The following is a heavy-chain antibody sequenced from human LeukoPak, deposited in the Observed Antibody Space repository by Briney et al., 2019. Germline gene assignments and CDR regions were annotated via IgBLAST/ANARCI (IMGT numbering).Heavy chain of an antibody. D-gene: IGHD6-19*01. CDR3: ARSPGGWFHDH. V-gene: IGHV3-23*01. J-gene: IGHJ4*02. CDR1: GFTFSRG. CDR2: ISTESDST. Sequence: GGSLRLSCVASGFTFSRGLSWGLPTPGKGLEWGSSISTESDSTYYAVSVKGRFTISRDNPKNTLYLQMNSMRGEDTAVYYCARSPGGWFHDHWGQGTLVTVSS.